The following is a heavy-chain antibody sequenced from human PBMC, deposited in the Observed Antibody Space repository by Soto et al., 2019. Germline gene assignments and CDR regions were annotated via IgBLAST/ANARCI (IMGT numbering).Heavy chain of an antibody. CDR1: GGAISSSKW. CDR3: ARASATIAAAAIFDY. V-gene: IGHV4-4*02. J-gene: IGHJ4*02. Sequence: SETLSLTCAVSGGAISSSKWWSWVRQPPGKGLEWIGEIYQSGSTNYNPSLESRVRMSVDKSRNQFSLKLTSVSAADTAVYYCARASATIAAAAIFDYWGQGTLVT. CDR2: IYQSGST. D-gene: IGHD6-13*01.